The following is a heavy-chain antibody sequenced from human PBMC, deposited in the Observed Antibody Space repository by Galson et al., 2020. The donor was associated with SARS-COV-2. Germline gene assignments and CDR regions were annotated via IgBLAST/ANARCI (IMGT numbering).Heavy chain of an antibody. CDR3: ARDLGGHFDY. V-gene: IGHV3-30-3*01. J-gene: IGHJ4*02. Sequence: GESLKISCAASGFTFSSYAMHWVRQAPGKGLEWVAVISYDGSNKYYADSVKGRFTISRDNSKNTLYLQMNSLRAEDTAVYYCARDLGGHFDYWGQGTLVTVSS. CDR2: ISYDGSNK. D-gene: IGHD2-15*01. CDR1: GFTFSSYA.